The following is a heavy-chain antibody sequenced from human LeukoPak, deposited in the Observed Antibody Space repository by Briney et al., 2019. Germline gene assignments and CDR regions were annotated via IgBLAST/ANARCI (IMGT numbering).Heavy chain of an antibody. J-gene: IGHJ4*02. Sequence: GRSLRLSCAASGFTFSSCAVHWVRQAPGKGLEWVAVISYDGSNKYYADSVKGRFTISRDNSKNTLYLQMNSLRAEDTAVHYCAREPLYNNGWQRHFDSWGQGTLVTVSS. D-gene: IGHD6-19*01. CDR2: ISYDGSNK. V-gene: IGHV3-30-3*01. CDR3: AREPLYNNGWQRHFDS. CDR1: GFTFSSCA.